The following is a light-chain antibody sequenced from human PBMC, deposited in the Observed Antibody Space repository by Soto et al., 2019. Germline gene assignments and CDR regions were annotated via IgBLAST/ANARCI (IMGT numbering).Light chain of an antibody. CDR1: RNIGSN. CDR3: QQYYNWLS. J-gene: IGKJ4*01. Sequence: EIVMAQSPATLSVSPGERATISCRASRNIGSNLAWYQLTPAQAPRLLMYDVSTRATDIPTRFSGTGSGTDFTLTISSLPSDDFAVYYCQQYYNWLSFGGGTNIEIK. CDR2: DVS. V-gene: IGKV3-15*01.